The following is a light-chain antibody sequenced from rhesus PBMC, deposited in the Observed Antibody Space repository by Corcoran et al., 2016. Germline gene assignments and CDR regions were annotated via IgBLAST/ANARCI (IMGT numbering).Light chain of an antibody. Sequence: DIQMTQSPSSLSASVGDRVTITCRASQDISNNLAWYQQRPGKVPKFLIYKASTLQSGIPSRFSGSGSGTDCTLTISSLQPEDFATYYCQHGYGILYSFGQGTKVEIK. CDR2: KAS. V-gene: IGKV1-25*01. CDR3: QHGYGILYS. J-gene: IGKJ2*01. CDR1: QDISNN.